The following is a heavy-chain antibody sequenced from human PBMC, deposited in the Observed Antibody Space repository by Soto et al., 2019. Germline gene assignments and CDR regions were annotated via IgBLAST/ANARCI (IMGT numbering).Heavy chain of an antibody. CDR3: ASLNLSFDP. Sequence: SETLSLTCTVSGGSISSDYWNWIRQPPGKGLEWIGYIHSGSTTYSASLRSRVTISVDTSKNQFSLNLSSLTAADTAVYYCASLNLSFDPWGQGTLVTVSS. CDR2: IHSGST. CDR1: GGSISSDY. V-gene: IGHV4-59*08. J-gene: IGHJ5*02.